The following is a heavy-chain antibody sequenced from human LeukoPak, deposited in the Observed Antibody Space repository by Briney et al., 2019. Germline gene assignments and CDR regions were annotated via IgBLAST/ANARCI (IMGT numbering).Heavy chain of an antibody. CDR3: ASNIDYYYYMDV. CDR1: GFTFSNYA. CDR2: ISESGGTT. J-gene: IGHJ6*03. Sequence: PGGSLRLSCAASGFTFSNYAMNWVRQAPGKGLEWVSSISESGGTTDYADSVKGRFTISRDNSKNTLYLQMNSLRAEDTAVYYCASNIDYYYYMDVWGKGTTVTVSS. D-gene: IGHD4-11*01. V-gene: IGHV3-23*01.